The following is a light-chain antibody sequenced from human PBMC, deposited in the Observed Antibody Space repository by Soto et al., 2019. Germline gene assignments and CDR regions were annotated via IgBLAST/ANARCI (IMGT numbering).Light chain of an antibody. Sequence: QSALTQPPSASGSPGQSVTISCTGTSSDVGGYNYVSWYQQHPGKAPKLMIYEVSKRPSGVPDRFSGSKSVNTASLTVSGLQDEDEADYYCSSYAGSNNWVFGGGTKLTVL. J-gene: IGLJ3*02. CDR1: SSDVGGYNY. V-gene: IGLV2-8*01. CDR2: EVS. CDR3: SSYAGSNNWV.